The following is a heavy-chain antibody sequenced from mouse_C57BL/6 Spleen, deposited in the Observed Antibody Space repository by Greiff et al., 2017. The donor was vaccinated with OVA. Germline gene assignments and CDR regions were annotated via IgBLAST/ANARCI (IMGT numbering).Heavy chain of an antibody. V-gene: IGHV1-64*01. CDR2: IHPNSGST. CDR3: DITPVVAPTIAMDY. J-gene: IGHJ4*01. Sequence: QVQLQQPGAELVKPGASVKLSCKASGYTFTSYWMHWVKQRPGQGLEWIGMIHPNSGSTNYNEKFKSKATLTVDESSSTAYMQLSSLTSEDSAVYYCDITPVVAPTIAMDYWGQGTSVTVSS. CDR1: GYTFTSYW. D-gene: IGHD1-1*01.